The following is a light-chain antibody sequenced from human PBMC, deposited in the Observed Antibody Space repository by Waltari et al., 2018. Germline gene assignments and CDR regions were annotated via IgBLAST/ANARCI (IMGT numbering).Light chain of an antibody. V-gene: IGKV2-30*01. CDR1: QSLVNSDGNTY. CDR2: KVS. J-gene: IGKJ1*01. CDR3: MQGTHWPT. Sequence: DVVMTQSPLSLPVTLGQPASISCRSSQSLVNSDGNTYLNWFQQRPGQSPRRLIYKVSNRKNGVQSSFGGSGSGTDFTLKISRVESEDVGVYYCMQGTHWPTFGQGTKVEIK.